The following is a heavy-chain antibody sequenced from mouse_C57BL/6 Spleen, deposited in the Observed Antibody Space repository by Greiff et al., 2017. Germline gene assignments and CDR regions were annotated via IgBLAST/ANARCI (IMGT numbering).Heavy chain of an antibody. CDR3: AREGKTVVAPYYAMDY. D-gene: IGHD1-1*01. CDR1: GFTFSDYY. Sequence: EVKVEESGGGLVQPGGSLKLSCAASGFTFSDYYMYWVRQTPEKRLEWVAYISNGGGSTYYPDTVKGRFTISRDNAKNTLYLQMSRLKSGDTAMYYCAREGKTVVAPYYAMDYWGQGTSVTVSS. CDR2: ISNGGGST. V-gene: IGHV5-12*01. J-gene: IGHJ4*01.